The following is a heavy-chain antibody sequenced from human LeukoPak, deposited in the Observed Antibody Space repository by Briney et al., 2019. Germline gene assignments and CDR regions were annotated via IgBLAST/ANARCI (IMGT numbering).Heavy chain of an antibody. Sequence: ETLSLTCTVSGGSFSSYYWSWIRQPAGKGLEWIGRIYTSGSTNYNSSLKSRVTMSVDTSKNQVSLKLSSVTAADTAVYYCATGDGYNSFDYWGRGTLVTVSS. J-gene: IGHJ4*02. CDR3: ATGDGYNSFDY. D-gene: IGHD5-24*01. V-gene: IGHV4-4*07. CDR1: GGSFSSYY. CDR2: IYTSGST.